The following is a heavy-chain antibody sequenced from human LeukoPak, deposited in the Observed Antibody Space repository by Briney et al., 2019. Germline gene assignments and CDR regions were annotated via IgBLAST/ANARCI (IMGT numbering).Heavy chain of an antibody. CDR2: INHSGST. J-gene: IGHJ4*02. CDR1: GGSFSGYY. CDR3: ASGELPPYYFDY. V-gene: IGHV4-34*01. D-gene: IGHD1-26*01. Sequence: SETLSLTCAVYGGSFSGYYWSWIRQPPGKGLEWIGEINHSGSTNYNPSLKSRVTISVDTSKNQFSLKLSSVTAADTAVYYCASGELPPYYFDYWGQGTLVTVSS.